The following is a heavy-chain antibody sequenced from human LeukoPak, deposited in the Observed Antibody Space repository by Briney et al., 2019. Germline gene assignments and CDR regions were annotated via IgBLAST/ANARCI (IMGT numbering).Heavy chain of an antibody. J-gene: IGHJ4*02. D-gene: IGHD6-13*01. Sequence: PGGSLRLSCAASGFIFSNYYMTWFRQAPGKGLEWVSAISGSGGSTYYADSVKGRFTISRDNSKNTLYLQMNSLRAEDTAVYYCAKGYRGPYSSSPSHFDYWGQGTLVTVSS. CDR2: ISGSGGST. CDR3: AKGYRGPYSSSPSHFDY. CDR1: GFIFSNYY. V-gene: IGHV3-23*01.